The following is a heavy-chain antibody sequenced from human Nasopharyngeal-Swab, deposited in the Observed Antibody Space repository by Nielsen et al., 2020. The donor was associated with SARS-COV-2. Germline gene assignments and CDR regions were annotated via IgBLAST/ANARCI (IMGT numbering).Heavy chain of an antibody. D-gene: IGHD1-1*01. J-gene: IGHJ6*03. Sequence: AETLPLTCAVTGYAIRRDNYWAWIRQTSGKGQERIGSVYQRGSTYYNPSLKSRATRSVDTSSNQCSLKLTSVTAADTAVYYCGRHGAGTGGNRVYYYYYVNVWGKGTTVTVSS. CDR1: GYAIRRDNY. V-gene: IGHV4-38-2*01. CDR2: VYQRGST. CDR3: GRHGAGTGGNRVYYYYYVNV.